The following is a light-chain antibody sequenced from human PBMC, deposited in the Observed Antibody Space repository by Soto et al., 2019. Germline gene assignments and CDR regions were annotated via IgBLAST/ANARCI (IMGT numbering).Light chain of an antibody. Sequence: EIVMTQSPATLSVSPGERATLSCRASQSVSSNLAWYQQKPGQAPRILNYGASTRATGIPARFSGSWSGTEFTLTISSLQSEDFAVYYCQQYNNFWTFGQGTKVEIK. CDR2: GAS. CDR1: QSVSSN. J-gene: IGKJ1*01. CDR3: QQYNNFWT. V-gene: IGKV3-15*01.